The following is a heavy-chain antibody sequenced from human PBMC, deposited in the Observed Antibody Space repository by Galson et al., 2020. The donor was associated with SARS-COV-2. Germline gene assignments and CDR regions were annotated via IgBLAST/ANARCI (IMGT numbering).Heavy chain of an antibody. CDR2: INPSGGST. V-gene: IGHV1-46*01. CDR1: GYTLTSYY. D-gene: IGHD3-3*01. J-gene: IGHJ6*02. Sequence: ASVKVSCKASGYTLTSYYIHWVRQAPGQGLEWMGLINPSGGSTSYAQKFQDRLTMTRDTFTSTVYMEVSSLRSEDTAVYYCARARLRFLEWVPSNRVPYDGMDVWGQGTTVTVSS. CDR3: ARARLRFLEWVPSNRVPYDGMDV.